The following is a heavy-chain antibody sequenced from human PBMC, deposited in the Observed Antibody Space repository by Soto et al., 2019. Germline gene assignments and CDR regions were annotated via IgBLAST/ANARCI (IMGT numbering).Heavy chain of an antibody. J-gene: IGHJ5*02. Sequence: QVQLVQSGAEVKKPGSSVKVSCKASGGTFSSYAISWVRQAPGQGLEWMGGIIPIFGTANYAQKFQGRVRITADKSTGTAYRERSSRRSEDTAVYYCARDRPGGATYNWFAPGGQGPLVTVSS. D-gene: IGHD1-26*01. V-gene: IGHV1-69*06. CDR2: IIPIFGTA. CDR1: GGTFSSYA. CDR3: ARDRPGGATYNWFAP.